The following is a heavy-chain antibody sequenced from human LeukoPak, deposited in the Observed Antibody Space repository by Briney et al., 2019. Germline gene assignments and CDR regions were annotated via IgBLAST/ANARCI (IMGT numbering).Heavy chain of an antibody. D-gene: IGHD2-15*01. CDR3: AKDAEDVVVVAATLPTPFDY. V-gene: IGHV3-66*01. CDR1: GFTVSSNY. J-gene: IGHJ4*02. Sequence: GGSLRLSCAASGFTVSSNYMSWVRQAPGKGLEWVSVIYSGGSTYYADSVKGRFTISRDNSKNTLYLQMNSLRAEDTAVYYCAKDAEDVVVVAATLPTPFDYWGQGTLVTVSS. CDR2: IYSGGST.